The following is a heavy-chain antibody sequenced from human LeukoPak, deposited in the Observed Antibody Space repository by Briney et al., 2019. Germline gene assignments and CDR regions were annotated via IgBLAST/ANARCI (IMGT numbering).Heavy chain of an antibody. D-gene: IGHD2-2*01. CDR2: IDPSDSYT. Sequence: GESLRISCKGSGYSFTSYWISWVRQLPGKGLEWMGRIDPSDSYTNYSPSFQGHVTISADKSISTAYLQWSSLKASDTAMYYCASLPIVVVPADVWYFDLWGRGTLVTVSS. CDR3: ASLPIVVVPADVWYFDL. CDR1: GYSFTSYW. J-gene: IGHJ2*01. V-gene: IGHV5-10-1*01.